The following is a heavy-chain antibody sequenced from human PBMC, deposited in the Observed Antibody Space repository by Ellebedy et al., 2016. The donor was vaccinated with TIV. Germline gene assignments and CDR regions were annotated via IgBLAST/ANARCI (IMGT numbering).Heavy chain of an antibody. CDR2: IYPNSGVT. V-gene: IGHV1-2*02. CDR1: GYIFSGFY. CDR3: ARGICPGIAEIGLGQRGSAGSCYPGPY. Sequence: AASVKVSCKASGYIFSGFYVHWVRQAPGQGPEWMGWIYPNSGVTNYAQKFQGRVTMTRDTSISTAYMELSSLRSEDTAVYYCARGICPGIAEIGLGQRGSAGSCYPGPYWGQGTLVTVSS. J-gene: IGHJ4*02. D-gene: IGHD3-22*01.